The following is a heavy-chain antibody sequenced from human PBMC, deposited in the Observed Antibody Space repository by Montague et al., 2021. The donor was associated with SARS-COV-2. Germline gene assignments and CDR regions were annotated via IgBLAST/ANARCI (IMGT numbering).Heavy chain of an antibody. CDR1: GGSISSSSYY. CDR2: IYYSGST. Sequence: SETLSLTCTVSGGSISSSSYYWGWLRQPPGKGLEWIGSIYYSGSTYYNPSLKSRVTISVDTSKNQFSLKLSSVTAADTAVYYCARQGDQLLLEYWFDAWGQGTLVTVSS. V-gene: IGHV4-39*01. D-gene: IGHD2-2*01. CDR3: ARQGDQLLLEYWFDA. J-gene: IGHJ5*01.